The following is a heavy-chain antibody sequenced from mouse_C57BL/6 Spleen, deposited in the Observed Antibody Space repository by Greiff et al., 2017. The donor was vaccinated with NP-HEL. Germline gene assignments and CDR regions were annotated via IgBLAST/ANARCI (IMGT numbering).Heavy chain of an antibody. CDR1: GYTFTDYE. CDR2: IDPETGGT. Sequence: VKLQESGAELVRPGASVTLSCKASGYTFTDYELHWVKQTPVHGLEWIGAIDPETGGTAYNQKFKGKAILTADKSSSTAYMELRSLTSEDSAVYYCTRRLFAYWGQGTLVTVSA. V-gene: IGHV1-15*01. J-gene: IGHJ3*01. CDR3: TRRLFAY.